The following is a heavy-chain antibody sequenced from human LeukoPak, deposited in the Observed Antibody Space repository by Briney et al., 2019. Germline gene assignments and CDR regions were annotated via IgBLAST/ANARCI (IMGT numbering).Heavy chain of an antibody. J-gene: IGHJ4*02. CDR3: ARVEGYYDYVWGSYRPTNTFDY. D-gene: IGHD3-16*02. CDR1: GYSLSSGYY. CDR2: IYHSGST. V-gene: IGHV4-38-2*01. Sequence: SETLSLTCAVSGYSLSSGYYWGWIRQPPGKGLEWIGSIYHSGSTYYNPSLKSRVTISVDTSKNQFSLKLSSVTAADTAVYYCARVEGYYDYVWGSYRPTNTFDYWGQGTLVTVSS.